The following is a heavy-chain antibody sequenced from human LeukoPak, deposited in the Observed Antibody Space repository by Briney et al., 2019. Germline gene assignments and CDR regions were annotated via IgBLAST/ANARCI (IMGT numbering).Heavy chain of an antibody. Sequence: PSETLSLTCTVSGGSISSYYWSWVRQPAGKGLEWIGRIYSTGSTNYNPSLKSRVTMSVDTSKNQFSLRLRSVTAADTAVYYCARQIASAGTAGFDFWGQGALVTVSS. CDR1: GGSISSYY. CDR2: IYSTGST. V-gene: IGHV4-4*07. D-gene: IGHD6-13*01. J-gene: IGHJ4*02. CDR3: ARQIASAGTAGFDF.